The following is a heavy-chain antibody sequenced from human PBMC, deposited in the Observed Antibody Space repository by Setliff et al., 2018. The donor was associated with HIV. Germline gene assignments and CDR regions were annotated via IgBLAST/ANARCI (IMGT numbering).Heavy chain of an antibody. J-gene: IGHJ4*02. CDR1: GVSVRNFY. D-gene: IGHD3-10*01. CDR2: VYVSGNT. CDR3: TRDWSPITMVRFDY. Sequence: PSETLSLTCNVSGVSVRNFYWSWLRQTAGKGLEWIGRVYVSGNTNSNPSLKSRVTMSLDRAKNQVSLELDSVTAEDTAVYYCTRDWSPITMVRFDYWGQGTLVTVSS. V-gene: IGHV4-4*07.